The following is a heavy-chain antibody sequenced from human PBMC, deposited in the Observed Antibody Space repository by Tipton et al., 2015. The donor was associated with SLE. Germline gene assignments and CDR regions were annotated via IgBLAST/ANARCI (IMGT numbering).Heavy chain of an antibody. CDR1: GFTFDDYG. Sequence: SLRLSCAASGFTFDDYGMSWVRQAPGKGLEWVSHINWNGDSTGYADSVKGRFTISRDNSKNTLYLQMNSLRVEDTAVYYCARDLVGPTGYGMDVWGQGTTVTVSS. CDR3: ARDLVGPTGYGMDV. CDR2: INWNGDST. J-gene: IGHJ6*02. D-gene: IGHD1-26*01. V-gene: IGHV3-20*04.